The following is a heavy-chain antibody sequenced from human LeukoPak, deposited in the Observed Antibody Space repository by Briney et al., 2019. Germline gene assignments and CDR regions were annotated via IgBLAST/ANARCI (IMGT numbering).Heavy chain of an antibody. CDR3: APGRRDGYNWPFDY. V-gene: IGHV1-2*02. CDR2: INPNSGGT. CDR1: GYTFTAWY. D-gene: IGHD5-24*01. J-gene: IGHJ4*02. Sequence: GASVKVSCKASGYTFTAWYMHWVRQAPGQGLEWMGWINPNSGGTGYAQNFQGRVTMTRDTSISTAYMELPSLRSDDTAVYYCAPGRRDGYNWPFDYWGQGTLVTVSS.